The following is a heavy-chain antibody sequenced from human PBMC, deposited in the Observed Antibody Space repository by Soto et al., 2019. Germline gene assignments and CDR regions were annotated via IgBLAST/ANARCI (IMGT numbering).Heavy chain of an antibody. J-gene: IGHJ5*02. V-gene: IGHV3-74*01. CDR3: ARESGDWPLNWFDP. Sequence: RLSCAASGFNFSNHWMHWVRQRPAEGLVWVSRITSDGKSKAYAESVKGRFAISKDNAKNTLYLQMNGLTAEDTAVYYCARESGDWPLNWFDPWGQGTLVTSPQ. CDR2: ITSDGKSK. CDR1: GFNFSNHW. D-gene: IGHD2-21*02.